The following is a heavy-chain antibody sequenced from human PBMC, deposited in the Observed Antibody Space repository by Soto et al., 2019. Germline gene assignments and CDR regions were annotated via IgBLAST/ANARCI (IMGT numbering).Heavy chain of an antibody. Sequence: QVQLVQSGAEVKKPGASVKVSCKASGYTFTSYGISWVRQAPGQGLEWMGWISAYNGNTNYAQKLQGRVTMTTDTSQRPAYLELRSLRSDDTAVYYCARELVEDYGGPQVIGYLGQGTLVPVSS. V-gene: IGHV1-18*01. CDR1: GYTFTSYG. D-gene: IGHD4-17*01. CDR3: ARELVEDYGGPQVIGY. CDR2: ISAYNGNT. J-gene: IGHJ4*02.